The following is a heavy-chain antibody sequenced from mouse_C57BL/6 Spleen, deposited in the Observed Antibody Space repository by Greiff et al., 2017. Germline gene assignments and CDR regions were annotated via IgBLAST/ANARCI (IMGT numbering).Heavy chain of an antibody. D-gene: IGHD4-1*01. J-gene: IGHJ3*01. Sequence: VKVVESGPGLVQPSQSLSITCTVSGFSLTSYGVHWVRQSPGKGLEWLGVIWSGGSTDYNAAFISRLSISKDNSKSQVFFKMNSLQADDTAIYYCARNTHDFGWDVAYWGQGTLVTVSA. CDR2: IWSGGST. CDR1: GFSLTSYG. CDR3: ARNTHDFGWDVAY. V-gene: IGHV2-2*01.